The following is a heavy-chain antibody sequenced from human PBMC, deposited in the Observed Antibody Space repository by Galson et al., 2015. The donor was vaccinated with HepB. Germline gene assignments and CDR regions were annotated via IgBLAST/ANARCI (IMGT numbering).Heavy chain of an antibody. CDR3: VRDQYSSSSNHYYYYMDV. CDR2: IYYSGST. J-gene: IGHJ6*03. V-gene: IGHV4-31*03. Sequence: TLSLTCTVSGGSITSGGYYWSWIRQHPGKGLEWIGYIYYSGSTYYNPSLKSRVTISEDTSKNQFSLKLSSVTAADTAVYYCVRDQYSSSSNHYYYYMDVWGKGTTVTVSS. CDR1: GGSITSGGYY. D-gene: IGHD6-6*01.